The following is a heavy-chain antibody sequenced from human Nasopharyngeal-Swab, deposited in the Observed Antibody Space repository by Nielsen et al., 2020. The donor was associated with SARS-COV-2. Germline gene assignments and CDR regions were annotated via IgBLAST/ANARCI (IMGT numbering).Heavy chain of an antibody. D-gene: IGHD3-3*01. J-gene: IGHJ6*02. CDR3: ARGARITIFGVVSQLDV. V-gene: IGHV4-31*02. Sequence: WIRQPPGKGLEWIGYIYYSGSTYYNPSLKSRVTIPVDMSKNQFSLKLSSVTAADTAVYYCARGARITIFGVVSQLDVWGQGTTVTVSS. CDR2: IYYSGST.